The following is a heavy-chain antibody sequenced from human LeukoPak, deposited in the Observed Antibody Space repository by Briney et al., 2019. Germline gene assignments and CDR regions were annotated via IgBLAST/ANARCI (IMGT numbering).Heavy chain of an antibody. CDR2: IYYSGST. CDR1: GGSISSYY. CDR3: AREVKGCSVADL. D-gene: IGHD5/OR15-5a*01. V-gene: IGHV4-59*01. J-gene: IGHJ2*01. Sequence: SETLSLTCTVSGGSISSYYWSWIRQPPGKGLEWIGYIYYSGSTNYNPSLKSRVTISVDTSKNQFSLKLSSVTAADTAVYYCAREVKGCSVADLWGRGTLVTVSS.